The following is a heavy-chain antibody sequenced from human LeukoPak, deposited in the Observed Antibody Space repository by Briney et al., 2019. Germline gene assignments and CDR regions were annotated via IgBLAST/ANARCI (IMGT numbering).Heavy chain of an antibody. CDR2: ISYDGSNK. Sequence: GGSLRLSCAASGFTFSGYPIHWVRQAPGEGLEWVAVISYDGSNKYYADSVKGRFTISRDNSKNTLYLQMNSLRADDTAIYYCARNQQLGGHSYYYYGMDVWGQGTTVTVSS. V-gene: IGHV3-30-3*01. J-gene: IGHJ6*02. D-gene: IGHD3-16*01. CDR3: ARNQQLGGHSYYYYGMDV. CDR1: GFTFSGYP.